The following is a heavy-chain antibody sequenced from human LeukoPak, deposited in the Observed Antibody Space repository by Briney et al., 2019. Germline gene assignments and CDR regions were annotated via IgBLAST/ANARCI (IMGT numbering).Heavy chain of an antibody. Sequence: GGSLRLSCAASGFTFSSYGMHWVRQAPGKGLEWVAFIRYDGSSKYYADSVKGRFTISRDNSKNTLYLQMNSLRAEDTAVYYCAKDWISDAFDIWGQGTMVTVSS. CDR2: IRYDGSSK. CDR1: GFTFSSYG. V-gene: IGHV3-30*02. CDR3: AKDWISDAFDI. J-gene: IGHJ3*02. D-gene: IGHD2-2*03.